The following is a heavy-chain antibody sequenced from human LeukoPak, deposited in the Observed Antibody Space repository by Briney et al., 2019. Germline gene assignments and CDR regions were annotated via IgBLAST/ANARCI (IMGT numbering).Heavy chain of an antibody. CDR1: GGSISSYY. D-gene: IGHD3-22*01. CDR3: AGSYYYDSTDY. V-gene: IGHV4-59*08. J-gene: IGHJ4*02. CDR2: IYYSGST. Sequence: SETLSLTCTVSGGSISSYYWSWIRQPPGKGLEWIGYIYYSGSTNYNPSLKSRVTISVDTSKNQFSLKLSSVTAADTAVYYCAGSYYYDSTDYWGQGTLVTVSS.